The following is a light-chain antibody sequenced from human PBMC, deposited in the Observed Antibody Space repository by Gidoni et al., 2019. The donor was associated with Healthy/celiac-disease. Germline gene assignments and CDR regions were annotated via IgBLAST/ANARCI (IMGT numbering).Light chain of an antibody. Sequence: PATLSLSPGERATLSCRASQSVRSYLAWYQQKPGQAPRLLIYDASNRATGIPARFSGSGSGTDFTLIISSLEPEDFAVYYCQHRRDWPHTFGQGTRLEIK. CDR3: QHRRDWPHT. CDR1: QSVRSY. CDR2: DAS. J-gene: IGKJ2*01. V-gene: IGKV3-11*01.